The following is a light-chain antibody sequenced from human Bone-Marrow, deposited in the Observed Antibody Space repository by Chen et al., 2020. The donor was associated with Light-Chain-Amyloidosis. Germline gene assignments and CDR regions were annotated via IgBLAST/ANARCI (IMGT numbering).Light chain of an antibody. CDR3: QSADSSGTYEVI. J-gene: IGLJ2*01. CDR1: DLPTKY. V-gene: IGLV3-25*03. CDR2: RDT. Sequence: SYDLTQPPSVSVSPVQTARITCSGDDLPTKYAYWYQHKPGQAPVLVIHRDTERPSGISERFSGSSSGTTATLTISGVQAEDEADYHCQSADSSGTYEVIFGGGTKLTVL.